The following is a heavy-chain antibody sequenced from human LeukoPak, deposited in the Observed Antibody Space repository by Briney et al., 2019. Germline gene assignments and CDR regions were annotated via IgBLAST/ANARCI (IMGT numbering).Heavy chain of an antibody. J-gene: IGHJ4*02. CDR3: ARDLLTFFGVATGGLDY. CDR1: GFTFSSYE. V-gene: IGHV3-48*03. D-gene: IGHD3-3*01. CDR2: IRSSCSTI. Sequence: GGSLRLSCAASGFTFSSYEMNWVRQAPGNGLEWVSYIRSSCSTITSTASVHGRFNISRQHAKKSLYLHMNSLRAEPTAVYYCARDLLTFFGVATGGLDYWGPGTLVTVSS.